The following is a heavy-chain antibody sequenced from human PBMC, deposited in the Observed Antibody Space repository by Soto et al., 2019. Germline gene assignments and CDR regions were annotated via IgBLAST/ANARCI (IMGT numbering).Heavy chain of an antibody. Sequence: QVQLVESGGGVVQPGGSLRLSCAASGFTFGRHGMHWVRQAPGKGLEWVAVIGSDGARDSYADSMKGRFSISRDNGQNTLYLQINSLRVEDTAVYYCARDDVYPDNGLDYWGQGTRVTVSS. CDR2: IGSDGARD. CDR1: GFTFGRHG. V-gene: IGHV3-33*01. CDR3: ARDDVYPDNGLDY. J-gene: IGHJ4*02. D-gene: IGHD2-8*01.